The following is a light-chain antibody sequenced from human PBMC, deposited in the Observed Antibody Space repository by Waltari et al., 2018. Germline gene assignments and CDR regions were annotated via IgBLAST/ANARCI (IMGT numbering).Light chain of an antibody. CDR1: QSFSTW. CDR3: QQYNSSPT. CDR2: KAS. V-gene: IGKV1-5*03. Sequence: IQMTQSPSTLSASVGARVTITCRASQSFSTWLAWYQQKPGKAPKLLIYKASILQSGVPSRFSGSGSGTEFTLTISSLQPDDFATYYCQQYNSSPTFGQGTKVEIK. J-gene: IGKJ1*01.